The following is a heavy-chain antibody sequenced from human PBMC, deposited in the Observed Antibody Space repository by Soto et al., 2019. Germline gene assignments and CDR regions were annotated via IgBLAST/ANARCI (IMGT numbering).Heavy chain of an antibody. Sequence: QVQLVQSGAEVKKPRSSVKVSCKTSGGTFSSHAFSWVRQAPGQGLDWMGGIIPIFGTSTYADKFQGRVTITADESTSTVYMDLSGLISEDTAVYYCARDAGGYGFHWLDSWGQGTLVTVSS. CDR1: GGTFSSHA. CDR2: IIPIFGTS. V-gene: IGHV1-69*01. J-gene: IGHJ5*01. CDR3: ARDAGGYGFHWLDS. D-gene: IGHD2-8*02.